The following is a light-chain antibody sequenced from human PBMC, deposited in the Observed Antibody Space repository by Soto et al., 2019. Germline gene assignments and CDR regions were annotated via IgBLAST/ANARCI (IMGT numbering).Light chain of an antibody. CDR3: NSFTSVHTGV. CDR2: EVT. Sequence: QSVLTQPASVSGSPGQSITISCTGTSSDVGGYKYVSWYQQHPGKAPKLLIYEVTNRPSGVSNRFSGSTSGNTASLTISGLQAEDEADYYCNSFTSVHTGVFGNGTKLTVL. V-gene: IGLV2-14*01. J-gene: IGLJ1*01. CDR1: SSDVGGYKY.